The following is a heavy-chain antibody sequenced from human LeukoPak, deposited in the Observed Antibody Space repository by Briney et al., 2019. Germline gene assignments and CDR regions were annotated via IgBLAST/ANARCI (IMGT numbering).Heavy chain of an antibody. CDR3: TRDGLHCSSSSCHPYYYYYVDV. V-gene: IGHV3-49*04. CDR2: IRGKAYGGAA. CDR1: GFTFGDYA. Sequence: PGGSLRLSCSASGFTFGDYAMSWVRQAPGKGLEWVGFIRGKAYGGAAEYAASVKGRFTISRDDSRSITYLQMNSLKTEDSAVYYCTRDGLHCSSSSCHPYYYYYVDVWGKGTTVTVSS. D-gene: IGHD2-2*01. J-gene: IGHJ6*03.